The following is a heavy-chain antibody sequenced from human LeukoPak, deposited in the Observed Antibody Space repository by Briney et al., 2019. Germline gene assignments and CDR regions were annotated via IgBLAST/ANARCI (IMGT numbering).Heavy chain of an antibody. CDR3: ARVVPYCSSTSCTGWFHP. J-gene: IGHJ5*02. Sequence: SETLSLTCTVSGGSISSYYWSWIRQPAGKGLEWIGRIYTSGSTNYNPSLKSRVTMSVDTSKNQFSLKLSSVTAADTAVYYCARVVPYCSSTSCTGWFHPWGQGTLVTVSS. V-gene: IGHV4-4*07. CDR1: GGSISSYY. D-gene: IGHD2-2*01. CDR2: IYTSGST.